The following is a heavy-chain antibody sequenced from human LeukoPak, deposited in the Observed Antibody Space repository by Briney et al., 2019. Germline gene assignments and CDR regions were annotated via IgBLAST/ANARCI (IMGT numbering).Heavy chain of an antibody. D-gene: IGHD3-3*01. CDR1: GFTFSSYW. J-gene: IGHJ6*02. CDR3: ARGKPTYDFWSGYYDRYYYGMDV. V-gene: IGHV3-7*03. Sequence: PGGSLRLSCAASGFTFSSYWMSWVRQAPGKGLEWVANIKQDGSEKYYVDSVKGRFTISRDNAKNSLYLQVNSLRAEDTAVYYCARGKPTYDFWSGYYDRYYYGMDVWGQGTTVTVSS. CDR2: IKQDGSEK.